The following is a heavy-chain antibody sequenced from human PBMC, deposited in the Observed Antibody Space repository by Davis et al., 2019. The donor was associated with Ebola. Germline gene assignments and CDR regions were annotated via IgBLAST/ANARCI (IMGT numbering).Heavy chain of an antibody. D-gene: IGHD5-12*01. Sequence: MPSDPLSSPVPPLGYSIIGNYWSWPRQPPGKGLEWIGYIYFTGTTNYNPSLKSRVTMSIDTSKNQVSLKLTSVTPADTAVYYCANDDYWGQGILVTVSS. CDR2: IYFTGTT. CDR3: ANDDY. CDR1: GYSIIGNY. J-gene: IGHJ4*02. V-gene: IGHV4-59*01.